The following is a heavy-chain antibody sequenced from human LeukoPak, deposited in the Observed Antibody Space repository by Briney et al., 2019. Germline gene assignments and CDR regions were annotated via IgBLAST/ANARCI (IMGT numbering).Heavy chain of an antibody. CDR2: IKSDGSST. V-gene: IGHV3-74*01. CDR3: ARSYKADY. D-gene: IGHD2-2*02. Sequence: GGSLRLSCAASGFTCSSYWMHWVRQAPGKGLVWVSRIKSDGSSTNYADSVKGRFTISRDNAKNTLYLQMNSLRAEDTAVYYCARSYKADYWGQGTLVTVSS. J-gene: IGHJ4*02. CDR1: GFTCSSYW.